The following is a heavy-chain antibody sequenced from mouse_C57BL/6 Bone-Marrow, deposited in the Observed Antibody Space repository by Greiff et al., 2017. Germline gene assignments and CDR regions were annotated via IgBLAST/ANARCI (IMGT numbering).Heavy chain of an antibody. CDR1: GYTFTDYY. J-gene: IGHJ4*01. CDR2: INPYNGGT. CDR3: ARALYDAMDY. V-gene: IGHV1-19*01. Sequence: LVKPGASVKMSCKASGYTFTDYYMNWVKQSHGKSLEWIGVINPYNGGTSYNQKFKGKATLTVDKSSSTAYMELNSLTSEDSAVYYCARALYDAMDYWGQGTSVTVSS.